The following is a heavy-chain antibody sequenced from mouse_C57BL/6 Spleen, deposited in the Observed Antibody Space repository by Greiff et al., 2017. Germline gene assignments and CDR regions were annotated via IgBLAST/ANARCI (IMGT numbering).Heavy chain of an antibody. CDR1: GFTFNTYA. CDR3: VRERDGYLDY. V-gene: IGHV10-3*01. Sequence: EVHLVESGGGLVQPKGSLKLSCAASGFTFNTYAMHWVRQAPGKGLEWAARIRSKSSNYATYYADSVKDRFTISRDDSQSMLYLQMNNLKTEDTAMYYCVRERDGYLDYWGQGTTLTVSS. D-gene: IGHD2-3*01. CDR2: IRSKSSNYAT. J-gene: IGHJ2*01.